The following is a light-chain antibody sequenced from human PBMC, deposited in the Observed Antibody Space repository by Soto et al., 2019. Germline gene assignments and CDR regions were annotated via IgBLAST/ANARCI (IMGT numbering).Light chain of an antibody. CDR1: QSVSSSY. CDR3: QQYGSSRSIT. V-gene: IGKV3-20*01. Sequence: EIVLPQSPGTLSLSPGERATLSRRASQSVSSSYLAWYQQKPGQAPRLLIYGASSRATGIPDRFSGSGSGTDFTLTISRLEPEDFAVYYCQQYGSSRSITFGQGTR. J-gene: IGKJ5*01. CDR2: GAS.